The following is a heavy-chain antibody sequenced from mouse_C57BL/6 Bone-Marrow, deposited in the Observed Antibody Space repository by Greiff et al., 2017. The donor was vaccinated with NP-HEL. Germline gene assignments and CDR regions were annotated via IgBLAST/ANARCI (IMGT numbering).Heavy chain of an antibody. V-gene: IGHV1-42*01. CDR3: ARRNYGSSSFAY. CDR2: INPSTGGT. D-gene: IGHD1-1*01. CDR1: GYSFTGYY. Sequence: EVQVVESGPELVKPGASVKISCKASGYSFTGYYMNWVKQSPEKSLEWIGEINPSTGGTTYNQKFKAKATLTVDKSSSTAYMQLKSLTSEDSAVYYCARRNYGSSSFAYWGQGTLVTVSA. J-gene: IGHJ3*01.